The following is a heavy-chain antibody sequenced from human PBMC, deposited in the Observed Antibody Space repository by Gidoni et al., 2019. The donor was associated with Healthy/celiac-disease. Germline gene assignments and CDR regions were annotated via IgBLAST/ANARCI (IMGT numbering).Heavy chain of an antibody. D-gene: IGHD6-25*01. J-gene: IGHJ3*02. CDR3: ARVKGQQRRGAFDI. CDR1: GGSFSGYY. V-gene: IGHV4-34*01. Sequence: QVQLQQWGAGLLKPSETLSLTCAVYGGSFSGYYWSWIRQPPGKGLEWIGEINHSGSTNYNPSLKSRVTISVDTSKNQFSLKLSSVTAADTAVYYCARVKGQQRRGAFDIWGQGTMVTVSS. CDR2: INHSGST.